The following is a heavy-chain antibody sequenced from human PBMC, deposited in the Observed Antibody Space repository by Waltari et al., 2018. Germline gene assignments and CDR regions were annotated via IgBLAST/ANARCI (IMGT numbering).Heavy chain of an antibody. J-gene: IGHJ2*01. D-gene: IGHD6-13*01. CDR3: ARVAAQSNWYFDL. V-gene: IGHV4-34*01. Sequence: QVQLQQWGAGLLKPSETLSLTCAVYGGSFSGYYWSWIRQPPGKGLEWIGEINHSGSTNYNPSLKSRVTISVDTSKNQVSLKLSSVTAADTAVYYCARVAAQSNWYFDLWGRGTLVTVSS. CDR2: INHSGST. CDR1: GGSFSGYY.